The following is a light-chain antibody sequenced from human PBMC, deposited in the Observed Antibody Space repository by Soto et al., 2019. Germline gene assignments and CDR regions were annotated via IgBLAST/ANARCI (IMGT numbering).Light chain of an antibody. J-gene: IGKJ4*01. CDR2: DAS. Sequence: EIVLTQSPATLSLSPGERATLSCRASQSVNSYLACYHQKPGQAPRLLIYDASNRATGIPARFSGSGSGTAFTLTISSLEPEDGAVYYCQQRSNWPLTFGGGTKVEIK. CDR1: QSVNSY. V-gene: IGKV3-11*01. CDR3: QQRSNWPLT.